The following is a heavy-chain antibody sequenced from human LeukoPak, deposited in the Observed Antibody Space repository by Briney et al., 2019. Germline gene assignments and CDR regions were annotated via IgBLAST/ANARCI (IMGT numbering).Heavy chain of an antibody. CDR3: ARWDSGSCSD. Sequence: PGGSLRLSCAASGFTFSDHYMDWVRQAPGKGLEWVGRTKNKANSYTTEYAASVKGRFTISRDESKNSLYLQMNSLKTEDTAVYYCARWDSGSCSDWGQGTLATVSS. V-gene: IGHV3-72*01. CDR1: GFTFSDHY. D-gene: IGHD1-26*01. CDR2: TKNKANSYTT. J-gene: IGHJ4*02.